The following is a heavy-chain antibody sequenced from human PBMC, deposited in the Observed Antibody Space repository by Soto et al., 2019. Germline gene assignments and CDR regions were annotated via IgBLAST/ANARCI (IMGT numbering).Heavy chain of an antibody. CDR3: AKSNSDYYCYYMDV. Sequence: SETLSLTCTVSGGSISSYYWSWIRQPPGKGPEWIGYIYYSGSTNYNPSLKSRVTISVDTSKNQFSLKLSSVTAADTAVYYCAKSNSDYYCYYMDVWGKGTTVTVSS. CDR2: IYYSGST. D-gene: IGHD2-21*01. CDR1: GGSISSYY. J-gene: IGHJ6*03. V-gene: IGHV4-59*01.